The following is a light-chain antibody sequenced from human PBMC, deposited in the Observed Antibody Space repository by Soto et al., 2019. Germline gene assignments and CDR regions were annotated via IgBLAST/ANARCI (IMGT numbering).Light chain of an antibody. Sequence: MRQSPDSLAMSLGERATINFKSIHSGLYRSNNKNYLAWYQQKPGQPPKLLIYWASTRESGVPDRFSGSGSGTDFTLTIISLQAEDVAVYYSQQYYSPPFPFGPGTKVDI. CDR1: HSGLYRSNNKNY. CDR2: WAS. J-gene: IGKJ3*01. CDR3: QQYYSPPFP. V-gene: IGKV4-1*01.